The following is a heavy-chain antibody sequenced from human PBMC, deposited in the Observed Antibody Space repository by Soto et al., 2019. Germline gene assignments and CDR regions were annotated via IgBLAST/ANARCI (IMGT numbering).Heavy chain of an antibody. Sequence: QVTLKESGRLRVNPTETLTLSCTVSGCSLSNARMGVSWIRQPPGKALEWLAHILSNDEKSYSTSLKTRLTISMVTSKSQVVLNMTNTDPVDTATSYWARMLAVNYYYYYMDLWGKGTTVTVSS. CDR1: GCSLSNARMG. D-gene: IGHD3-22*01. CDR2: ILSNDEK. CDR3: ARMLAVNYYYYYMDL. V-gene: IGHV2-26*01. J-gene: IGHJ6*03.